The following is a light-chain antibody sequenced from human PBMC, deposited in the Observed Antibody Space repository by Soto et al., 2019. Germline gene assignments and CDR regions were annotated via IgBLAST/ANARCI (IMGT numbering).Light chain of an antibody. V-gene: IGKV1-5*03. CDR2: KAS. Sequence: DIQMTQSPSTLSASVGDRITITCRASQSISSSLAWYQQKPGKAPKLLIYKASSLQSGVPSRFGGAGSGTEFTLTISSLQPDDFATYYCQQRSNWPLTFGGGTKVDIK. J-gene: IGKJ4*01. CDR3: QQRSNWPLT. CDR1: QSISSS.